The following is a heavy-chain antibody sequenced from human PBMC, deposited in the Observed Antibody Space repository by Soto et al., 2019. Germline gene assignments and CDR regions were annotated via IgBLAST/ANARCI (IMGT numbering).Heavy chain of an antibody. V-gene: IGHV4-30-2*01. D-gene: IGHD6-19*01. CDR1: GDSYSISTYS. Sequence: LSLTCNMSGDSYSISTYSWSWIRQPPGKALQWIGFIYQSGVTSYNPSLASRVSISLDRSNNQCSLKLKSVTAADTAVYFCAGMPSTSGLRFDPWGPGTLVTVSS. CDR3: AGMPSTSGLRFDP. CDR2: IYQSGVT. J-gene: IGHJ5*02.